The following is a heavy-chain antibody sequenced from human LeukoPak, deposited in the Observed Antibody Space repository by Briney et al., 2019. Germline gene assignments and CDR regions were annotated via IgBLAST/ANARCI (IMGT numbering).Heavy chain of an antibody. D-gene: IGHD4-17*01. CDR3: ARLQALDYGDYGVSMYYFDY. CDR1: GGTFSSYA. CDR2: IIPIFGTA. V-gene: IGHV1-69*01. J-gene: IGHJ4*02. Sequence: GASVTVSCKASGGTFSSYAISWVRQAPGQGLEWMGGIIPIFGTANYAQKFQGRVTITADESTSTAYMELSSLRSEDTAVYYCARLQALDYGDYGVSMYYFDYWGQGTLVTVSS.